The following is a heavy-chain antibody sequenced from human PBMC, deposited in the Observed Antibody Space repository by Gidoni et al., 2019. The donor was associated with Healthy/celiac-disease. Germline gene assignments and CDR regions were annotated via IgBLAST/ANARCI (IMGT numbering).Heavy chain of an antibody. V-gene: IGHV1-69*01. D-gene: IGHD4-17*01. CDR1: GGTFSSYA. Sequence: QVQLVQSGAEVKKPGSSVKVSCKASGGTFSSYAISWVRQAPGQGLEWMGGIIPIFGTANYEQKFQGRVTITADESTSTAYMELSSLRSEDTAVYYCARAIADDYGDPPRFRLLPHYAFDIWGQGTMVTVSS. J-gene: IGHJ3*02. CDR3: ARAIADDYGDPPRFRLLPHYAFDI. CDR2: IIPIFGTA.